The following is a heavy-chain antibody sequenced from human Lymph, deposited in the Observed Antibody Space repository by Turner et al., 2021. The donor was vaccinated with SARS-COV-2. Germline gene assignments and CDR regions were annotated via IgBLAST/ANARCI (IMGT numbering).Heavy chain of an antibody. CDR1: GFTFSSYA. D-gene: IGHD3-22*01. J-gene: IGHJ4*02. Sequence: QVQLVESGGGVVQPGRSLRLSCAASGFTFSSYAMPWVPQAPGKGLEWVAFISYDGSDKYYADSVKGRFTFSRDNSKNTLYLQMNSLRAEDTAVYYCARDRDSSGWVDYWGQGTLVTVSS. CDR2: ISYDGSDK. V-gene: IGHV3-30*04. CDR3: ARDRDSSGWVDY.